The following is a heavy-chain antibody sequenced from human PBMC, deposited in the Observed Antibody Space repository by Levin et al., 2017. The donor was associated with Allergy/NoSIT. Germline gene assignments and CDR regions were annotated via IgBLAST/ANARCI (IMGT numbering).Heavy chain of an antibody. CDR3: ARDRQAGF. J-gene: IGHJ4*02. CDR1: GYHFSFYG. D-gene: IGHD6-25*01. Sequence: GESLKISCKTSGYHFSFYGITWVRQAPGQGLEWMGWINTDNGKTKYAQSVEGRITLTTDTSTSTAYMELTSLTSDDTALYYCARDRQAGFWGQGTLVTVSS. CDR2: INTDNGKT. V-gene: IGHV1-18*01.